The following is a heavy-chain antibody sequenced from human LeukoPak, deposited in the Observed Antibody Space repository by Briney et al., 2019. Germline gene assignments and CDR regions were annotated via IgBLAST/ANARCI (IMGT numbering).Heavy chain of an antibody. J-gene: IGHJ4*02. Sequence: GGSLRLSCAASGFTFSSYAMSWVRQAPGRGLEWVSAISGRGDTTYYADSVKGRFTISRDNSQNTLYLQMNSLRAEDTAVYYCAKKGSSYADYWGQGTLVTVSS. D-gene: IGHD2-2*01. V-gene: IGHV3-23*01. CDR3: AKKGSSYADY. CDR1: GFTFSSYA. CDR2: ISGRGDTT.